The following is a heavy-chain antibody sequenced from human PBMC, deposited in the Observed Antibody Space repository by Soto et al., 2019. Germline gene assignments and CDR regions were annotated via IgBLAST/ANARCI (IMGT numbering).Heavy chain of an antibody. CDR1: GLTFSSYA. D-gene: IGHD2-15*01. CDR3: SKDQDIVVVVAAFVAFDI. CDR2: ISGSVYST. V-gene: IGHV3-23*01. Sequence: GGSLRLSCAASGLTFSSYAMSWVRQAPGKGLEWVSAISGSVYSTYYADSVKGRFTITRDNSKYTLYLQMNSLRAEDAAVYFCSKDQDIVVVVAAFVAFDIWGQGTMVTVSS. J-gene: IGHJ3*02.